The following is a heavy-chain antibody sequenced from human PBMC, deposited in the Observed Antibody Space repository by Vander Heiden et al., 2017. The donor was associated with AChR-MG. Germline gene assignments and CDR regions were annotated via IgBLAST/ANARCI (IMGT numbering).Heavy chain of an antibody. CDR2: NSGSGGST. V-gene: IGHV3-23*01. D-gene: IGHD6-19*01. J-gene: IGHJ6*02. CDR3: AKDFYSSGWYEMDV. CDR1: GFIFSSYA. Sequence: CAASGFIFSSYAMSWVRQAPGKGLELVSGNSGSGGSTYYADSVKDRFTIAKDNSNNALYLKMNSLRAEDTAVYYCAKDFYSSGWYEMDVWGQGTTVTVSS.